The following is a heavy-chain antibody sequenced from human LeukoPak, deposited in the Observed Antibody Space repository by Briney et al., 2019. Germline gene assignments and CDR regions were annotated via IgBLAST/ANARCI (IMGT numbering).Heavy chain of an antibody. J-gene: IGHJ6*02. CDR1: GYTFTSYY. V-gene: IGHV1-46*01. D-gene: IGHD3-3*01. CDR3: ARDPPTKNVLRFLEWSGAGMDV. CDR2: INPSGGST. Sequence: ASVKVSCKASGYTFTSYYMHWVRQAPGQGLEWIGIINPSGGSTSYAQKFQGRVTMTRDTSTSTVYMELSSLRSEDTAVYYCARDPPTKNVLRFLEWSGAGMDVWGQGTTVTVSS.